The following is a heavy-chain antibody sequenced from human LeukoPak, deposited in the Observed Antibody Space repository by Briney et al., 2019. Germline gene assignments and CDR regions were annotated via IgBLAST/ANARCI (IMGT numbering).Heavy chain of an antibody. CDR1: GYTFTSYG. Sequence: ASVKVSCKASGYTFTSYGISWVRQAPGQGLEWMGWISAYNGNTNYAQKFQGWVTMTRDTSISTAYMELNRLKSDDTAVYYCARVTLIYGSGSYYQSPLAYWGQGTLVTVSS. CDR3: ARVTLIYGSGSYYQSPLAY. D-gene: IGHD3-10*01. J-gene: IGHJ4*02. CDR2: ISAYNGNT. V-gene: IGHV1-18*01.